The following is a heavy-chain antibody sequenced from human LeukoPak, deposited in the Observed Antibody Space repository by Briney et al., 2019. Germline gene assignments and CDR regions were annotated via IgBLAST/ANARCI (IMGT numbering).Heavy chain of an antibody. Sequence: SETLSLTCAVYGGSFSGYYWSWIRQPPGKGLEWIGEINHSGSTNYNPSLKSRVTISVDTSKNQFSLKLSSVTAADTAVYYCARGIVISSWYRNWGQGTLVTVSS. V-gene: IGHV4-34*01. CDR1: GGSFSGYY. J-gene: IGHJ4*02. CDR2: INHSGST. D-gene: IGHD6-13*01. CDR3: ARGIVISSWYRN.